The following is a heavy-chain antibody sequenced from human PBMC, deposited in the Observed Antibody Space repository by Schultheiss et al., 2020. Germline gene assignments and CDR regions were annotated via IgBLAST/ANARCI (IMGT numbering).Heavy chain of an antibody. CDR3: ARDHRQSHTTGDDAFDI. V-gene: IGHV1-46*01. J-gene: IGHJ3*02. CDR2: INPSGGST. Sequence: ASVKVSCKASGYTFTSYYMHWVRQAPGQGLEWMGIINPSGGSTSYAQKFQGRVTMTRDTSTSTVYMELSSLRSEDTAVYYCARDHRQSHTTGDDAFDIWGQGTMVTVS. D-gene: IGHD3-10*01. CDR1: GYTFTSYY.